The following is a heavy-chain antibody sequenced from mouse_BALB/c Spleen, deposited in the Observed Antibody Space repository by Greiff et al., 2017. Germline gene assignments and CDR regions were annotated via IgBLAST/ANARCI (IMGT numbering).Heavy chain of an antibody. D-gene: IGHD4-1*01. Sequence: EVQGVESGGGLVQPKGSLKLSCAASGFTFNTYAMNWVRQAPGKGLEWVARIRSKSNNYATYYADSVKDRFTISRDDSQSMLYLQMNNLKTEDTAMYYCVRHGAGTDWGQGTTLTVSS. CDR2: IRSKSNNYAT. CDR3: VRHGAGTD. V-gene: IGHV10-1*02. J-gene: IGHJ2*01. CDR1: GFTFNTYA.